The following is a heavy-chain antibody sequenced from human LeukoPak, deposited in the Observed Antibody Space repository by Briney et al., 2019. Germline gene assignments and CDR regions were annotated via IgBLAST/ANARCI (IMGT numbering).Heavy chain of an antibody. CDR3: ARDDYGEAGFDY. D-gene: IGHD4-17*01. CDR2: ISYDGSNK. Sequence: PGGSLRLSCAASGFTFSSYAMHWVRQAPGKGLEWVAVISYDGSNKYYADSVKGRFTISRDNSKNTLYLQMNSLRSDDTAVYYCARDDYGEAGFDYWGQGTLVTVSS. V-gene: IGHV3-30*04. CDR1: GFTFSSYA. J-gene: IGHJ4*02.